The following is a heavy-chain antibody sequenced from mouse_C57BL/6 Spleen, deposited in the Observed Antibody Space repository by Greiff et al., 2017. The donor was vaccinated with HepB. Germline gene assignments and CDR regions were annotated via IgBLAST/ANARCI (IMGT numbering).Heavy chain of an antibody. CDR1: GYTFTSYG. J-gene: IGHJ1*03. V-gene: IGHV1-81*01. CDR3: AKRITTVVDNWYFDV. Sequence: VQLQESGAELARPGASVKLSCKASGYTFTSYGISWVKQRTGQGLEWIGEIYPRSGNTYYNEKFKGKATLTADKSSSTAYMELRSLTSEDSAVYFCAKRITTVVDNWYFDVWGTGTTVTVSS. CDR2: IYPRSGNT. D-gene: IGHD1-1*01.